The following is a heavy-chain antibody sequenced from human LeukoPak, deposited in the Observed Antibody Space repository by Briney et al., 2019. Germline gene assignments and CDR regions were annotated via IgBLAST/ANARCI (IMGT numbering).Heavy chain of an antibody. J-gene: IGHJ4*02. CDR2: IDWDDDK. Sequence: GPTLVNPTQTLTLTCTFYGFSLITSAMCVSWIRQPPGKALEWLARIDWDDDKYYSTSLKTRLTISKDTSKNQVVLTMTNMDPVDTATYYCARMLGSSDYHWDYWGQGTLVTVSS. CDR3: ARMLGSSDYHWDY. CDR1: GFSLITSAMC. D-gene: IGHD3-22*01. V-gene: IGHV2-70*11.